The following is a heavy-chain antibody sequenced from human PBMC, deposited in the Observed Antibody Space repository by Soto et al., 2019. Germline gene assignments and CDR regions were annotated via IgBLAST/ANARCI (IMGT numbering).Heavy chain of an antibody. CDR2: INAGNGNT. V-gene: IGHV1-3*01. CDR3: ARDWGDIVVVPAAMGTLDY. J-gene: IGHJ4*02. Sequence: QVQLVQSGAEVKKPGASVKVSCKASGYTFTSYAMHWVRQAPGQRHEWMGWINAGNGNTKYSQKFQGRVTITRDTSASTAYMELSSLRSEDTAVYYCARDWGDIVVVPAAMGTLDYWGQGTLVTVSS. CDR1: GYTFTSYA. D-gene: IGHD2-2*01.